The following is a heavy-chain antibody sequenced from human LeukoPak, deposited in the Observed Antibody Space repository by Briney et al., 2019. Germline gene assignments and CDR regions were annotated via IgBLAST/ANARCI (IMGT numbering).Heavy chain of an antibody. J-gene: IGHJ4*02. CDR1: GGSIGSGDYY. D-gene: IGHD3-3*01. CDR2: IYYSGST. CDR3: ARAAKKLRFLEWFTSPFDY. V-gene: IGHV4-30-4*08. Sequence: SETLSLACTVSGGSIGSGDYYWSWIRQPPGKGLEWIGYIYYSGSTYYNPSLKSRVTISVDTSKNQFSLKLSSVTAADTAVYYCARAAKKLRFLEWFTSPFDYWGQGTLVTVSS.